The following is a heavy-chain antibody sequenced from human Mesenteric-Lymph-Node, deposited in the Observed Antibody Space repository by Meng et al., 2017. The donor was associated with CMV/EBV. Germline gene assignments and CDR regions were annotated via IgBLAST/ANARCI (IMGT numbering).Heavy chain of an antibody. J-gene: IGHJ4*02. V-gene: IGHV4-30-2*01. CDR1: GGSISSGGYS. CDR3: ARDSGDYCVDY. Sequence: AVSGGSISSGGYSWSWIRQPPGKGLEWIGYIYHSGSTYYNPSLKSRVTISVDRSKNQFSLKLSSVTAADTAVYYCARDSGDYCVDYWGQGTLVTVSS. D-gene: IGHD4-17*01. CDR2: IYHSGST.